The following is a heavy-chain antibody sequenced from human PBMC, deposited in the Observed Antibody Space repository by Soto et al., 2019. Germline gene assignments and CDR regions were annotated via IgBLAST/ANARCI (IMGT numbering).Heavy chain of an antibody. Sequence: SETLSLTXAVSGGSIGGAGYSWSWIRQPPGGGLDWIGYIYESGTILYNPSLKTRLTISLNWSDKQFSLTLNSVAAADTAVYYCARAQFYSGSGNYHNLMFDPWGQGTQVTVSS. V-gene: IGHV4-30-2*01. CDR1: GGSIGGAGYS. CDR2: IYESGTI. CDR3: ARAQFYSGSGNYHNLMFDP. J-gene: IGHJ5*02. D-gene: IGHD3-10*01.